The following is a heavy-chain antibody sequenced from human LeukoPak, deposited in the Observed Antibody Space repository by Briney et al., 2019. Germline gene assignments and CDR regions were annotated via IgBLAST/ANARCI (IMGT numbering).Heavy chain of an antibody. CDR3: ARGTHSSSSEGYYYYYMDV. Sequence: SVKVSCKASGGTFSSYAISWVRQAPGQGLEWMGGIIPIFGTANYAQKFQGRVTITADESTSTAYMELSSLRSEDTAVYYCARGTHSSSSEGYYYYYMDVWGKGTTVTVSS. CDR1: GGTFSSYA. CDR2: IIPIFGTA. D-gene: IGHD6-6*01. V-gene: IGHV1-69*13. J-gene: IGHJ6*03.